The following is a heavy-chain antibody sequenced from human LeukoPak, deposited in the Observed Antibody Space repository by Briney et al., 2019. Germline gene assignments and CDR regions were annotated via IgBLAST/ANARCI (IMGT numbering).Heavy chain of an antibody. Sequence: SETLSLTCTVSGGSISSYYWSWIRQPAGKGLEWIGRINTSGSSNYNPSLKSRVTLSVDTSKNQFSLNLTSVTAADTAVYYCVREFGGWWVNFDLWGRGTLVTVSS. CDR3: VREFGGWWVNFDL. J-gene: IGHJ2*01. V-gene: IGHV4-4*07. D-gene: IGHD6-19*01. CDR2: INTSGSS. CDR1: GGSISSYY.